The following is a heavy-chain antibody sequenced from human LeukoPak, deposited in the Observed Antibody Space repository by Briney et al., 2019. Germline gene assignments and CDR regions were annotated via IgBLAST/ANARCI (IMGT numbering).Heavy chain of an antibody. D-gene: IGHD6-6*01. CDR3: ARTAARRFDY. CDR2: INPTGGST. CDR1: GYTFTSYG. V-gene: IGHV1-46*01. Sequence: ASVRVSCKASGYTFTSYGISWVRQAPGQGLEWMGIINPTGGSTTYAQKFQGRVTMTRDTSTSTVYMELSSLRSDDTAVYYCARTAARRFDYWGQGTLVTVSS. J-gene: IGHJ4*02.